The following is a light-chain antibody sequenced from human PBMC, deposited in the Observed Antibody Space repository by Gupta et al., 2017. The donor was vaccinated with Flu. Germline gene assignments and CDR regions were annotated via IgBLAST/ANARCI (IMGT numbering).Light chain of an antibody. CDR2: STN. Sequence: QTVVTQEPSFSVSPGGTVTLTCGLSSGSVSISYYPSWYQQTPGQAPRTLIYSTNTRSSGVPDRVSGSILGNKAALNITGAQADDESDDDCVLYMGSGMWVFGGGTKLTVL. V-gene: IGLV8-61*01. CDR1: SGSVSISYY. J-gene: IGLJ3*02. CDR3: VLYMGSGMWV.